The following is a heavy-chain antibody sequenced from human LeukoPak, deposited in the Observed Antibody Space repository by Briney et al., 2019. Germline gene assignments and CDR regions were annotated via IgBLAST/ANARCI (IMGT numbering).Heavy chain of an antibody. D-gene: IGHD3-10*01. J-gene: IGHJ4*02. CDR2: INGSGGST. CDR3: AKESSLLRGPTVIYYFDF. Sequence: GGSLRLSCAASGFTFSSYAMSWVRQAPGKGLEWVSDINGSGGSTYYADSVKGRFTISRDNSKNTLYLQMNSLRAEDTAIYYCAKESSLLRGPTVIYYFDFWGQGTLVTVSS. V-gene: IGHV3-23*01. CDR1: GFTFSSYA.